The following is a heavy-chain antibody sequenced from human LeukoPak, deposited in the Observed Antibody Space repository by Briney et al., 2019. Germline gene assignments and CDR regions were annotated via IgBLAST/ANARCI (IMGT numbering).Heavy chain of an antibody. CDR3: ARAPQITMVRGVIIPFDY. Sequence: ASVKVSCKASGYTFTGYYMHWVRQAPGQGLEWMGRINPNSGGTNYAQKFQGRVTMTRDTSISTAYMELSRLRSDDTAVYYCARAPQITMVRGVIIPFDYWGQGTLVTVSS. CDR2: INPNSGGT. J-gene: IGHJ4*02. V-gene: IGHV1-2*06. CDR1: GYTFTGYY. D-gene: IGHD3-10*01.